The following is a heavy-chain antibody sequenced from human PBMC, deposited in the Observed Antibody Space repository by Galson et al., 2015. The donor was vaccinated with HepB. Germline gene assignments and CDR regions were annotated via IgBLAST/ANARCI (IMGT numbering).Heavy chain of an antibody. Sequence: SVKVSCKASGYTFTSYAMHWVRQAPGQRLEWMGWINAGNGNTKYSQKFQGRVTITRDTSASTAYMELSSLRSEDTAVYYCASGMSYCSGGSCYWPRTIYYYYYGMDVWGQGTTVTVSS. J-gene: IGHJ6*02. CDR1: GYTFTSYA. CDR2: INAGNGNT. V-gene: IGHV1-3*01. CDR3: ASGMSYCSGGSCYWPRTIYYYYYGMDV. D-gene: IGHD2-15*01.